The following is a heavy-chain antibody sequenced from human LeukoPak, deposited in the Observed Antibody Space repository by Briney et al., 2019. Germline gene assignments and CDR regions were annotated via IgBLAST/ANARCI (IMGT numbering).Heavy chain of an antibody. CDR1: GFTFSSYW. CDR3: ARVMRYYDFWGGYYPRHFDY. V-gene: IGHV3-7*01. Sequence: GGSLRLSCAASGFTFSSYWMSWVRQAPGKGLEWVANIKQDGNEKYYVDSVKGRFTISRDNAKNSLYLQMNSLRAEDTAVYYCARVMRYYDFWGGYYPRHFDYWGQGTLVTVSS. D-gene: IGHD3-3*01. CDR2: IKQDGNEK. J-gene: IGHJ4*02.